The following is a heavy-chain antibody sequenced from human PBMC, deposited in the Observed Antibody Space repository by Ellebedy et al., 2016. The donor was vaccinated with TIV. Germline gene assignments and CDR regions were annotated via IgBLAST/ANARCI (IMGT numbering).Heavy chain of an antibody. CDR1: GGSISSYY. Sequence: MPSETLSLTCAVYGGSISSYYWSWIRQPPGKGLEWIGYIYYSGSTNYNPSLKSRVTISVDTSKNQFSLKLSSVTAADTAVYYCARHLGGSYPLDYWGQGTLVTVSS. V-gene: IGHV4-59*01. J-gene: IGHJ4*02. CDR2: IYYSGST. D-gene: IGHD1-26*01. CDR3: ARHLGGSYPLDY.